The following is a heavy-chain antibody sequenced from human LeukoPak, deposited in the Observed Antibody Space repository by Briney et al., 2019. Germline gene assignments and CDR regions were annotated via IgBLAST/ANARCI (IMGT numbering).Heavy chain of an antibody. Sequence: GESLKISCKGSGYSFTTYWIGWVRHMPGKGLEWMGIIYPDDSDTRYSPSFQGQVTISADKSISTAYLQWSSLKASDTAMYYCAKYSSSRLGKYNWFDPWGQGTLVTVSS. D-gene: IGHD6-6*01. J-gene: IGHJ5*02. CDR2: IYPDDSDT. V-gene: IGHV5-51*01. CDR3: AKYSSSRLGKYNWFDP. CDR1: GYSFTTYW.